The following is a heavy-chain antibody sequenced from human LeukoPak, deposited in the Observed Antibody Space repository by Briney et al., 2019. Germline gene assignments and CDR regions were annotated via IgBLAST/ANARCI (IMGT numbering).Heavy chain of an antibody. CDR1: GFTFSRFW. CDR2: INTDGNDA. CDR3: ARGGKLEPTALAS. V-gene: IGHV3-74*01. J-gene: IGHJ4*02. D-gene: IGHD2-2*01. Sequence: QPGGSLRLSCAASGFTFSRFWMPWVRQAPGKGLVWASRINTDGNDATYADSVKGRFTISRDNAKRTLYLQMKSLRAEDTGVFYCARGGKLEPTALASWGQGTLVTVSS.